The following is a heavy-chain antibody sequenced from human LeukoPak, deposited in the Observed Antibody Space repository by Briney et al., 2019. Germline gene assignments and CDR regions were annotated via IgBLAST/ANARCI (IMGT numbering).Heavy chain of an antibody. J-gene: IGHJ4*02. D-gene: IGHD1-26*01. CDR2: ISSSSSYI. CDR3: ARVNEWELFDY. Sequence: PGGSLRLSCAASGFTFSSYSMNWVRQAPGKGLGWVSSISSSSSYIYYADSVKGRFTISRDNAKNSLYLQMNSLRAEDTAVYYCARVNEWELFDYWGQGTLVTVSS. V-gene: IGHV3-21*01. CDR1: GFTFSSYS.